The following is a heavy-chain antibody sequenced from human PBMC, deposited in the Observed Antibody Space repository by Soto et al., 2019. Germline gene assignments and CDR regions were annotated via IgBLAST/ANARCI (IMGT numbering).Heavy chain of an antibody. CDR1: GFTFSSYG. D-gene: IGHD1-26*01. CDR2: ISYDGSNK. CDR3: AKDLGGSYRPRWFDP. Sequence: GGSLRLSCAASGFTFSSYGMHWVRQAPGKGLEWVAVISYDGSNKYYADSVKGRFTISRDNSKNTLYLQMNSLRAEDTAVYYCAKDLGGSYRPRWFDPWGQGTLVTVSS. J-gene: IGHJ5*02. V-gene: IGHV3-30*18.